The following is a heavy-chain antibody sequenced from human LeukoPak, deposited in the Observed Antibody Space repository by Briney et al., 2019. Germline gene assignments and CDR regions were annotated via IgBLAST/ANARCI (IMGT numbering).Heavy chain of an antibody. CDR1: GFTFDNYA. Sequence: GGSLRLSCAASGFTFDNYAMHWVRQAPGKGLEWVSGISWNSDSIGSADTVKGRFTISRANAKNYLYLQMISLRAEDMALYYCAKGVPPHVESYFDYCGQGTLVTVSP. CDR2: ISWNSDSI. V-gene: IGHV3-9*03. D-gene: IGHD3-10*01. J-gene: IGHJ4*02. CDR3: AKGVPPHVESYFDY.